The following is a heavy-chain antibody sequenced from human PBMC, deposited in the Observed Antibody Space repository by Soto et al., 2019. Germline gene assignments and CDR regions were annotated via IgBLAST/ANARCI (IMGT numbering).Heavy chain of an antibody. CDR1: GYTFTNCG. J-gene: IGHJ6*02. CDR2: ISGYNGNT. Sequence: ASVKVSCKASGYTFTNCGISWVRQAPGQGLEWMGWISGYNGNTKYAQKFQGRVTMTTDTPTNTAYMELRSLRSDDTAVYYCARDREYYYDSSGNYYYHYGMDVWGQGTTVTVSS. CDR3: ARDREYYYDSSGNYYYHYGMDV. D-gene: IGHD3-22*01. V-gene: IGHV1-18*04.